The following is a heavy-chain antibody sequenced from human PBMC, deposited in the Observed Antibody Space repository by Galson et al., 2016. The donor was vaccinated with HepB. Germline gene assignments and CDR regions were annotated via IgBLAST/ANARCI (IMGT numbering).Heavy chain of an antibody. Sequence: SLRLSCAASGFTFDDYTMHWVRQAPGKGLEWVSLINWDGSTSYYADSVKGRFTISRDNSKNSLYLQMNSLRTEDTALYYCAKERGGLYHGDHGGGMDVWGQGTTVTVSS. D-gene: IGHD4-17*01. CDR2: INWDGSTS. CDR1: GFTFDDYT. J-gene: IGHJ6*02. CDR3: AKERGGLYHGDHGGGMDV. V-gene: IGHV3-43*01.